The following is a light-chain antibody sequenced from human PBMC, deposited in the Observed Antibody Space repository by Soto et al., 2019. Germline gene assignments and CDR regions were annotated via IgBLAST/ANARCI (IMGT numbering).Light chain of an antibody. CDR2: DVN. CDR3: CSYAGSYTYF. Sequence: SVLASPRPLSGSPGQTITIPRTGNSSDVGGYDYVSWYQQHPGKAPKLMIYDVNKRPSGVPDRFSGSKSGHTASLTISGLQAEDEADYYCCSYAGSYTYFIATGTKVTVL. CDR1: SSDVGGYDY. J-gene: IGLJ1*01. V-gene: IGLV2-11*01.